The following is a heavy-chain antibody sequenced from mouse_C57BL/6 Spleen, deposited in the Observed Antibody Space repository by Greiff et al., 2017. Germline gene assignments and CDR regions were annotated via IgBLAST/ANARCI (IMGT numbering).Heavy chain of an antibody. Sequence: EVKLVESGGGLVKPGGSLKLSCAASGFTFSSYAMSWVRQTPEKRLEWVATISDGGSYTYYPDNVKGRFTISRDNAKNNLYLQMSHLKSEDTAMYYCVREGLRRSGLAYWGQGTLVTVSA. V-gene: IGHV5-4*01. J-gene: IGHJ3*01. CDR1: GFTFSSYA. D-gene: IGHD2-4*01. CDR3: VREGLRRSGLAY. CDR2: ISDGGSYT.